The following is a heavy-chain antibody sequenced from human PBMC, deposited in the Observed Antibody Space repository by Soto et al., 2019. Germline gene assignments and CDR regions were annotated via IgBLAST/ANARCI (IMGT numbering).Heavy chain of an antibody. CDR2: IIPISGAA. Sequence: ASVNVSCKASGCTFSNYVVNWLRQAPGQGLEWMGRIIPISGAANYAQKFQGRVTITADKSTSTSYMELRSLRSEDTAVYYCARDMTRNVVPSFDFWGQGALVTVSS. D-gene: IGHD4-17*01. V-gene: IGHV1-69*06. CDR1: GCTFSNYV. J-gene: IGHJ4*02. CDR3: ARDMTRNVVPSFDF.